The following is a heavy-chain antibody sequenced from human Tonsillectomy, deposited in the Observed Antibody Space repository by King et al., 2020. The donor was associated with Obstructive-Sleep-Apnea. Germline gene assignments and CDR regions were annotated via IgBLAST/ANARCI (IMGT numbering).Heavy chain of an antibody. J-gene: IGHJ4*02. V-gene: IGHV1-2*04. CDR2: INPNSGGT. D-gene: IGHD3-9*01. CDR1: GYTFTGYY. CDR3: AGALGRYFDPLDY. Sequence: VQLVESGAEVKKPGASVKVSCKASGYTFTGYYMYWVRQAPGQGLEWMGWINPNSGGTNYAQKFQGWVTMTRDTSISTAYMELSRLRSDDTAVYYCAGALGRYFDPLDYWGQGTLVTVSS.